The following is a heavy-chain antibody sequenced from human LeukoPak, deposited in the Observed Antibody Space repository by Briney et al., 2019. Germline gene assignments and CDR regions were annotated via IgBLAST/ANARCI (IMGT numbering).Heavy chain of an antibody. Sequence: GGSLRLSCAASGFTFSSYSMNWVRQAPGKGLEWVSSISSSSSYIYYADSVKGRFTISRDNAKNSLYLQMNSLRAEDTAVYYCARDRRDCWSGYCWGQGTLVTVSS. J-gene: IGHJ4*02. CDR1: GFTFSSYS. V-gene: IGHV3-21*01. D-gene: IGHD3-3*01. CDR3: ARDRRDCWSGYC. CDR2: ISSSSSYI.